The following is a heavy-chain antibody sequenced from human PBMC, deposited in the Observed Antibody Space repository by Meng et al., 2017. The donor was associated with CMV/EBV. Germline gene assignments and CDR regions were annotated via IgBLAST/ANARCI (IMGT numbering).Heavy chain of an antibody. CDR3: ARDLSGGP. V-gene: IGHV4-39*07. D-gene: IGHD1-26*01. J-gene: IGHJ5*02. CDR2: IYYSGST. Sequence: RLLASVPRIVKPSVTLSLSGSSSGSSSIGISYFRCSIRHPPGKGLVFVWSIYYSGSTSYNPSLKSPLTNSENTFNNTIFQKLSVVTAAYTAVYYCARDLSGGPWGQGTLVTVSS. CDR1: GSSSIGISYF.